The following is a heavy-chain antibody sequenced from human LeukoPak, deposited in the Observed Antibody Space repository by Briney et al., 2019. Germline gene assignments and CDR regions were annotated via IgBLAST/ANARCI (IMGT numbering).Heavy chain of an antibody. CDR1: GGSISTYY. V-gene: IGHV4-59*01. J-gene: IGHJ2*01. CDR2: VYYSGTT. Sequence: SETLSLTCTVSGGSISTYYWSWIRQPPGKGLEWIGYVYYSGTTNYKYKSSLKSRVTISVDASKNQFSLRLSSVTAADTAVYYCARSDRDLWYFDLWGRGTLVTVSS. CDR3: ARSDRDLWYFDL.